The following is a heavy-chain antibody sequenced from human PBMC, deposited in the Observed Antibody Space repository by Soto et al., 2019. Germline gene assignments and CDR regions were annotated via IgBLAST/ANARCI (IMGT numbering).Heavy chain of an antibody. Sequence: PGGSLRLSCAASGFTFSSYGMHWVRQAPGKGLEWVAVISYDGSNKYYADSVKGRFTISRDNSKNTLYLQMNSLRAEDTAVYYCAKDATILGSGYYYYGMDVWGQGTTVTVSS. D-gene: IGHD3-3*01. CDR1: GFTFSSYG. CDR2: ISYDGSNK. CDR3: AKDATILGSGYYYYGMDV. V-gene: IGHV3-30*18. J-gene: IGHJ6*02.